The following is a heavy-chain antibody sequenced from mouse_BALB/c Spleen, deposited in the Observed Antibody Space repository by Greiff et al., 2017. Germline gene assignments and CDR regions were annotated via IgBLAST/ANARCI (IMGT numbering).Heavy chain of an antibody. V-gene: IGHV3-6*02. CDR3: ARDRWDEGENFDY. CDR1: GYSITSGYY. D-gene: IGHD4-1*01. J-gene: IGHJ2*01. CDR2: ISYDGSN. Sequence: EVKLMESGPGLVKPSQSLSLTCSVTGYSITSGYYWNWIRQFPGNKLEWMGYISYDGSNNYNPSLKNRISITRDTSKNQFFLKLNSVTTEDTATYYCARDRWDEGENFDYWGQGTTLTVSS.